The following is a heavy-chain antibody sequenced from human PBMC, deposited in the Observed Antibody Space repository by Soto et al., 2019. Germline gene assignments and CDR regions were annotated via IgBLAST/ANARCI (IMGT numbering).Heavy chain of an antibody. J-gene: IGHJ4*01. V-gene: IGHV1-69*01. CDR2: ITPMFGTP. Sequence: QVQLVQSGAQVKKPGSSVKVSCKASGGTFSSYTITWVRQAPGQALEWMGGITPMFGTPNYAQKFRGRVTITADESTSTAYMELRSLGSEDTAMYFCARDGTLYDRRAYYYLYWGHGTLVTVSS. D-gene: IGHD3-22*01. CDR3: ARDGTLYDRRAYYYLY. CDR1: GGTFSSYT.